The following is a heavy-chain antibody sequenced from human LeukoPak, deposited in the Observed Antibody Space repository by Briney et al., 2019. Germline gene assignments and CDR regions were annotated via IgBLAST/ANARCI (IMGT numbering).Heavy chain of an antibody. CDR2: INPNSGGT. V-gene: IGHV1-2*02. J-gene: IGHJ6*02. CDR3: ATVRPPYYGMDV. Sequence: ASVKVSCKASGDTFTGSYMHWVRQAPGQGLEWMGWINPNSGGTNYAQNFQGRVTMTRDTSISTAYMELSRLRSDDTAMYYCATVRPPYYGMDVWGQGTTVTVSS. CDR1: GDTFTGSY.